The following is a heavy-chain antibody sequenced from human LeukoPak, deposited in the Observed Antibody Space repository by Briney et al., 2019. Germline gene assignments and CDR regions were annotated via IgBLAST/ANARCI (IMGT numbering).Heavy chain of an antibody. CDR2: IYYSGKS. V-gene: IGHV4-59*08. CDR1: GGSISNYY. CDR3: ATSYYYDSSGPVFDY. Sequence: PSETLSLTCTVSGGSISNYYWTWIRQPPGKGLEWIGYIYYSGKSDYNPSLKSRVTISVDTSKNQFSLKLSPVTAADTAVYYCATSYYYDSSGPVFDYWGQGTLVTVSS. J-gene: IGHJ4*02. D-gene: IGHD3-22*01.